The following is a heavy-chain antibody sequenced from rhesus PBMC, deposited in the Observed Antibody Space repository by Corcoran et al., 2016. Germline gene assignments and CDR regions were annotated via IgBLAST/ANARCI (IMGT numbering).Heavy chain of an antibody. CDR1: GGSTSSSY. CDR3: ARDPDIVLDI. J-gene: IGHJ4*01. Sequence: QLQLQESGPGLVKPSETLSVTCAVSGGSTSSSYWSWIRQAPGKGLEWIGYIYGIGIRTNCNPSIKSRVTLSVDTSKSQLSLKLSSVTTADTAVYYCARDPDIVLDIWGKGVLVTVSS. D-gene: IGHD2-2*01. V-gene: IGHV4-169*02. CDR2: IYGIGIRT.